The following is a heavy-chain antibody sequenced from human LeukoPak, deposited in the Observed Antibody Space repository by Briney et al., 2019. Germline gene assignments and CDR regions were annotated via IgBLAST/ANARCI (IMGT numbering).Heavy chain of an antibody. D-gene: IGHD5-24*01. J-gene: IGHJ4*02. CDR1: GFTFSDYY. V-gene: IGHV3-11*06. Sequence: GGSLRLSCAASGFTFSDYYMSWIRQAPGKGLEWVSFITSSSSYTNYADSVKGRFTIPRDNAKNSLYLQMNSLRAGDTAVYYCARDLGDGYTYFDYWGQGTLVTVSS. CDR3: ARDLGDGYTYFDY. CDR2: ITSSSSYT.